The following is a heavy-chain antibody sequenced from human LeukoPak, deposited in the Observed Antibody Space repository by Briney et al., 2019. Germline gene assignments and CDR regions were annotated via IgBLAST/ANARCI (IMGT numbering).Heavy chain of an antibody. V-gene: IGHV3-21*06. CDR3: ARALIGYYFDY. J-gene: IGHJ4*02. Sequence: GGSLRLSCAASGFTFNSYAMNWVRQAPGKGLEWVSTISSSGNNTYYTDSVKGRFTISRDNSKNSLYLQMNSLRAEDTAVYYCARALIGYYFDYWGQGTLVTVSS. CDR1: GFTFNSYA. CDR2: ISSSGNNT. D-gene: IGHD2-8*01.